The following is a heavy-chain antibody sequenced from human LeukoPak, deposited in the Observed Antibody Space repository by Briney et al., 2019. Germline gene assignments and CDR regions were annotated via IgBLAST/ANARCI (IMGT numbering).Heavy chain of an antibody. Sequence: GGSLRLSWRLDSPSVTSMHWVRQAPGKGLNWVAFIRYDGNNKYYADSVKGRFTISRDNSKNMLYLEMNSLSTEDTAVYYCAKVRYCSGVNCYPDDNWGQGTLVTVSS. CDR1: DSPSVTS. V-gene: IGHV3-30*02. J-gene: IGHJ4*02. D-gene: IGHD2-15*01. CDR3: AKVRYCSGVNCYPDDN. CDR2: IRYDGNNK.